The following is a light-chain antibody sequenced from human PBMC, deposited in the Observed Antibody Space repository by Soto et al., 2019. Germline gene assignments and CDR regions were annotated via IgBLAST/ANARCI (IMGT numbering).Light chain of an antibody. J-gene: IGKJ1*01. CDR2: DAS. CDR1: ESIGTW. CDR3: QQYSDSSGA. Sequence: DIQMTQSPSTLSASVGARVTITFRASESIGTWLAWYQQKPGKAPKLLIFDASTLESGVPSRFSGSGSGTDFTLTISSLQPDDFATYYCQQYSDSSGAFGQGTKV. V-gene: IGKV1-5*01.